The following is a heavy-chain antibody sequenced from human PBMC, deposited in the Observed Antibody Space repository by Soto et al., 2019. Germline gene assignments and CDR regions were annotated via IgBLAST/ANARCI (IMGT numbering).Heavy chain of an antibody. J-gene: IGHJ6*02. CDR1: GYTFTSYG. D-gene: IGHD3-9*01. V-gene: IGHV1-18*01. CDR3: ARDQHYDILTGYTRDYGMYX. Sequence: ASVKVSCKASGYTFTSYGISWVRQAPGQGLEWRGCSSAYNGNTNYAHKLQGRVNMTTDTSTSTAYMELRSLRSDDTAVYYCARDQHYDILTGYTRDYGMYXWGQGTTFTVS. CDR2: SSAYNGNT.